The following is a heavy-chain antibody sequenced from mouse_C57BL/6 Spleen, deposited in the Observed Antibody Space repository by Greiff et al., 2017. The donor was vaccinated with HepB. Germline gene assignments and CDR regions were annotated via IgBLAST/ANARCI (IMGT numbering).Heavy chain of an antibody. CDR3: AKGAHDYFDY. Sequence: VQLQQSGPELVKPGASVKMSCKASGYTFTDYNMHWVKQSHGKSLEWIGYINPNNGGTSYNQKFKGKATLTVNKSSSTAYMELRSLTSEDAAVYYCAKGAHDYFDYWGQGTTLTVSS. V-gene: IGHV1-22*01. CDR2: INPNNGGT. D-gene: IGHD3-1*01. CDR1: GYTFTDYN. J-gene: IGHJ2*01.